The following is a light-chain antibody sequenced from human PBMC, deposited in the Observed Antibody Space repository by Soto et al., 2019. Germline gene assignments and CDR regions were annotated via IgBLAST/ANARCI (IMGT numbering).Light chain of an antibody. CDR1: SGSIASNY. CDR3: QSYDSSKGV. CDR2: EDN. J-gene: IGLJ1*01. V-gene: IGLV6-57*03. Sequence: NFMLTQPHSVSESPGKTVTISCTRSSGSIASNYVQWYQQRPGSAPTTVIYEDNQRPSGVPDRFSGSIDSSSNSACLTISGLKTEDEADYYGQSYDSSKGVFGTGTKLTVL.